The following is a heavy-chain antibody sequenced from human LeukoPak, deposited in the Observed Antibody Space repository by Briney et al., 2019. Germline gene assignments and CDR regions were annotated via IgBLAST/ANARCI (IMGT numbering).Heavy chain of an antibody. Sequence: SETLSLTCAVYGGSFSGYYWSWIRQPPGKGLEWIGEINHGGSTNYNPSLKSRVTISVDTSKNQFSLKLSSVTAADTAVYYCARGGHYCSSTSCQSTMGNWFDPWGQGTLVTVSS. J-gene: IGHJ5*02. CDR1: GGSFSGYY. CDR2: INHGGST. D-gene: IGHD2-2*01. CDR3: ARGGHYCSSTSCQSTMGNWFDP. V-gene: IGHV4-34*01.